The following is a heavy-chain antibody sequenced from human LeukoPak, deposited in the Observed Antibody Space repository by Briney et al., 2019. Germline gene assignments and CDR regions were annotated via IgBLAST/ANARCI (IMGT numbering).Heavy chain of an antibody. J-gene: IGHJ4*02. CDR1: GYTFTSYD. D-gene: IGHD3/OR15-3a*01. CDR2: MNPNSGNT. CDR3: ARAAHWTTILGY. Sequence: ASVKVSCEASGYTFTSYDINWVRQATGQGLEWMGWMNPNSGNTGYAQSFQGRVTMTRNTSISTAYMELSSLRSEDTAVYYCARAAHWTTILGYWGQGTLVTVSS. V-gene: IGHV1-8*01.